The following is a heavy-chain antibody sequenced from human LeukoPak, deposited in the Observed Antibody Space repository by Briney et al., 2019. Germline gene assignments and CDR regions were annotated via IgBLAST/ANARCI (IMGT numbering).Heavy chain of an antibody. J-gene: IGHJ3*02. CDR1: GGSISSYY. V-gene: IGHV4-59*08. D-gene: IGHD3-22*01. CDR3: ARLYDSSGYHPSDAFDI. CDR2: IYYSGST. Sequence: SETLSLTCTVSGGSISSYYWSWIRQPPGKGLEWIGYIYYSGSTNYNPSLKSRVTISVDTSKNQFSLKLSSVTAADTAVYYCARLYDSSGYHPSDAFDIWGQGTMVTVSS.